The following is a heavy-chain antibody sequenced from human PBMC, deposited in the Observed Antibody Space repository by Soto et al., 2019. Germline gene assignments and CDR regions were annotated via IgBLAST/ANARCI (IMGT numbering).Heavy chain of an antibody. CDR2: ISGRANNIAK. D-gene: IGHD2-2*02. J-gene: IGHJ6*02. CDR3: ARSYGGAIGVYYYHGMDV. CDR1: GFIFSGSA. Sequence: GGSLRLSCAASGFIFSGSAIHWVRQAPGKGLEWVCRISGRANNIAKSSAASVTGSITFSRADSKHTAHLQINTPKPEATADYYCARSYGGAIGVYYYHGMDVWRQGTTVTVSS. V-gene: IGHV3-73*01.